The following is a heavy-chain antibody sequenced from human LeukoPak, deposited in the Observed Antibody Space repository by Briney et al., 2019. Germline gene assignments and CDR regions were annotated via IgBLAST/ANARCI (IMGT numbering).Heavy chain of an antibody. D-gene: IGHD1-26*01. J-gene: IGHJ4*02. V-gene: IGHV3-53*05. CDR2: IYSDDST. Sequence: PGGSLRLSCAASGFTVSSNYMSWVRQAPGKGLEWVSVIYSDDSTYYADSVKGRFTISRDNSKNTVFLQMNSLRAEDTAVYYCATKGWGSGSYMSLFNEEYWGQGTLVTVSS. CDR1: GFTVSSNY. CDR3: ATKGWGSGSYMSLFNEEY.